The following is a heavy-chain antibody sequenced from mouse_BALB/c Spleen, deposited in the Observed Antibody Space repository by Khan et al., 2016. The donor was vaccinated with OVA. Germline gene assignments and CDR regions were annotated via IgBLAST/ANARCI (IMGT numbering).Heavy chain of an antibody. J-gene: IGHJ3*01. V-gene: IGHV9-3*02. CDR1: GYTFTKYG. CDR3: ARSPHYKYDGFAY. Sequence: QIQLVQSGPELKKPGETVKISCRTSGYTFTKYGMNWVNQAPGEGLKWMGWIDTNTGEPTYAEEFKGRFAFSLETSASTAYLQINHLQDENPATFFCARSPHYKYDGFAYWGQGTQVTVSA. D-gene: IGHD2-14*01. CDR2: IDTNTGEP.